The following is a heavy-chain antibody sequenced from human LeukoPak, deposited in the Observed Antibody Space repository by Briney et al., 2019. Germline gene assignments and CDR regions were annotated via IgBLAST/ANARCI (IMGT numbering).Heavy chain of an antibody. J-gene: IGHJ5*02. CDR3: GKDGGQYSSGPEFDP. D-gene: IGHD6-19*01. CDR2: ISGGGERA. V-gene: IGHV3-23*01. CDR1: GILFSNTA. Sequence: PGGSLRLSCAASGILFSNTAMNWARQSPGRGLEWVSAISGGGERAFYADSVKGRFTISRGNSKNILYLQMNSLTADDTAIYYCGKDGGQYSSGPEFDPRGQGALVTVPS.